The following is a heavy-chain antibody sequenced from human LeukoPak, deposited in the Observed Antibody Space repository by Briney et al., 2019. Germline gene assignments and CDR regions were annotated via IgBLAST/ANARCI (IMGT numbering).Heavy chain of an antibody. Sequence: GGSLRLSCAASGFTFSDYALGWVRQAPGKGLEWVANIKQDGSEKNYVDSVKGRFTISRDNAKNSLYLQMNSLRAEDTAAYFCARENWRSKSIDFDSWGQGTLVTVSS. J-gene: IGHJ4*02. CDR2: IKQDGSEK. CDR1: GFTFSDYA. D-gene: IGHD6-6*01. V-gene: IGHV3-7*03. CDR3: ARENWRSKSIDFDS.